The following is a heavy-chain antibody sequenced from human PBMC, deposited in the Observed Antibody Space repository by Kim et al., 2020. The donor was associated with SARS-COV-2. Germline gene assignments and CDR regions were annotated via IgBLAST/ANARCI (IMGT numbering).Heavy chain of an antibody. J-gene: IGHJ4*02. CDR3: ARAEGSITIFGVVIHNFAS. V-gene: IGHV4-31*03. Sequence: SETMSRTCTVSGGSISRGGYYWSWIRQHPGKGLEWIGYIYYSGSTYYNPSLKSRVTISVDTSKNQFSLKLSSVTAADTAVYYCARAEGSITIFGVVIHNFASCGQGSLVTVPT. D-gene: IGHD3-3*01. CDR1: GGSISRGGYY. CDR2: IYYSGST.